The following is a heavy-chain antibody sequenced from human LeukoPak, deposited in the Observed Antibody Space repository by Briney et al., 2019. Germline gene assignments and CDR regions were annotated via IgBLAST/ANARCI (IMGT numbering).Heavy chain of an antibody. CDR3: ARASLGYCSGGSCYSYYYYYGMDV. Sequence: GGSLRLSCAASGFTVSNTYMSWVRQAPGKGLEWVSLIYSGGGTYSADSVKGRFTISRDISKNTLYLQMNSLRAEDTAVYYCARASLGYCSGGSCYSYYYYYGMDVWGQGTTVTVSS. CDR1: GFTVSNTY. V-gene: IGHV3-53*05. D-gene: IGHD2-15*01. CDR2: IYSGGGT. J-gene: IGHJ6*02.